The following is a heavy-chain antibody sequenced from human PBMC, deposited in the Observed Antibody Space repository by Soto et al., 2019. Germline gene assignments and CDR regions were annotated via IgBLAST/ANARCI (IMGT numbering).Heavy chain of an antibody. J-gene: IGHJ4*02. Sequence: SETMSLTSTVADGSISSYYLSWIRQPPGKGLEWIGYIYYSGSTNSNPSLKSRATISVDTSKNQFSLKLSSVTAADTAVYYCARNSNMYRKSFDYWGQGTLVTVSS. D-gene: IGHD6-13*01. CDR1: DGSISSYY. CDR2: IYYSGST. CDR3: ARNSNMYRKSFDY. V-gene: IGHV4-59*08.